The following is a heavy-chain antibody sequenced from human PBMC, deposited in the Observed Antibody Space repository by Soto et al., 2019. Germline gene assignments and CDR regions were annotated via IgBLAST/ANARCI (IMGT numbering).Heavy chain of an antibody. V-gene: IGHV4-4*02. Sequence: SETLSLTCGVSGGSLSTPVWRSWVRLPPGKGLEWIGEVFHSGSANYNPSLQSRVTISLDKSTNQFSLRLSSVTAADTAVYYCARKAWTRLDYWGQGALVTVSS. CDR2: VFHSGSA. J-gene: IGHJ4*02. CDR3: ARKAWTRLDY. CDR1: GGSLSTPVW. D-gene: IGHD1-1*01.